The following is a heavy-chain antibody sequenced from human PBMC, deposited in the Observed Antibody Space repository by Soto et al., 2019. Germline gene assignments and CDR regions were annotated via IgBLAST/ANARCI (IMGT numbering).Heavy chain of an antibody. V-gene: IGHV4-39*01. J-gene: IGHJ2*01. Sequence: SETLSLTCIVSGGSISSNDYYWGWIRQPPGRGLEYIGSISFGVTTYYNPSLKSRLTISIDTSNNQFSLKLSSVTAADTAVYYCANSPVSRLLNHWFFDLWGRGTLVTVYS. CDR3: ANSPVSRLLNHWFFDL. D-gene: IGHD2-15*01. CDR2: ISFGVTT. CDR1: GGSISSNDYY.